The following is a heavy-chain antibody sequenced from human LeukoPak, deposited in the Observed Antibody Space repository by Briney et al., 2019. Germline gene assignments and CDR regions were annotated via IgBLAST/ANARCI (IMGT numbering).Heavy chain of an antibody. J-gene: IGHJ4*02. CDR1: GGSISSYY. D-gene: IGHD3-10*02. Sequence: SETLSLTCTVSGGSISSYYWSWIRQPPGKGLEWIGYIYYSGSTNYNPSLKSRVTISVDTSKNQFSLKLSSVTAADTAVYYCARDLFGELSRVFDYWGQGTLVTVSS. CDR3: ARDLFGELSRVFDY. CDR2: IYYSGST. V-gene: IGHV4-59*12.